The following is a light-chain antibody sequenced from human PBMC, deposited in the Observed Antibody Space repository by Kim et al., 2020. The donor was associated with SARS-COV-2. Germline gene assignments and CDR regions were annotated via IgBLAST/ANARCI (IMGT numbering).Light chain of an antibody. CDR2: GAS. Sequence: PGERATRSCRASQPLSPIKLARYQQKPGQPPRLLIYGASTRATGVPDRFSGRGSETDFTLTISRLETEDFAVFYCQQYGGSPPITFGQGTRLEIK. J-gene: IGKJ5*01. V-gene: IGKV3-20*01. CDR1: QPLSPIK. CDR3: QQYGGSPPIT.